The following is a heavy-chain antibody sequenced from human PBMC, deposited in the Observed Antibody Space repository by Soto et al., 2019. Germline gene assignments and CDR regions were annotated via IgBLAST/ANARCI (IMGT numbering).Heavy chain of an antibody. CDR1: GFTFNTYS. D-gene: IGHD5-12*01. Sequence: GGSLRLSCEASGFTFNTYSMHWVRQPPGKGLEWVAVISYDGSNKYYADSVKGRFTISRDNSKNTLYLQMNSLRAEDTAVYYCAKDGYSGYDGIDYWGQGTLVTVSS. V-gene: IGHV3-30*18. CDR2: ISYDGSNK. J-gene: IGHJ4*02. CDR3: AKDGYSGYDGIDY.